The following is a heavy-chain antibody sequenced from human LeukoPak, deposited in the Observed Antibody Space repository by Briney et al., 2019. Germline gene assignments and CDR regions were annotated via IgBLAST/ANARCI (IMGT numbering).Heavy chain of an antibody. CDR1: RFTFSSYS. D-gene: IGHD2-21*01. Sequence: PGGSLRLSCSAYRFTFSSYSMNWVRQAPGKGLEWISSISSSSSYIYYADSVKGRFTISRDNAKNSLYLQMNSLRAEYTAVYYCASPLWFGSSRWVSFDYWGQGNLVTVSS. CDR3: ASPLWFGSSRWVSFDY. J-gene: IGHJ4*02. CDR2: ISSSSSYI. V-gene: IGHV3-21*01.